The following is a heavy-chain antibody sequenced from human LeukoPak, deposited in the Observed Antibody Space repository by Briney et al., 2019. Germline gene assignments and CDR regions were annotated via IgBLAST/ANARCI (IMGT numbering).Heavy chain of an antibody. J-gene: IGHJ4*02. CDR3: ARGQTGYSSSLSIY. V-gene: IGHV3-21*01. D-gene: IGHD6-13*01. CDR2: ISSSSSYI. Sequence: PGGSLRLTCAASGFTFSSYSMNWVRQAPGKGLEWVSSISSSSSYIYYADSVKGRFTISRDNAKNSLYLQMNSLRAEDTAVYYCARGQTGYSSSLSIYWGQGTLVTVSS. CDR1: GFTFSSYS.